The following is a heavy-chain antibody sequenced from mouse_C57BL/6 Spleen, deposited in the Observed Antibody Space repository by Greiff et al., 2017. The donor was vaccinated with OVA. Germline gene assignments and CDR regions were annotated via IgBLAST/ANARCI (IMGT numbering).Heavy chain of an antibody. V-gene: IGHV2-9-1*01. CDR3: ARAITTVVAMDY. Sequence: VQLQESGPGLVAPSQSLSITCTVSGFSLTSYAISWVRQPPGQGLEWLGVIWTGGGTNYNSALKSSVSISKDNSTSQVSLKMNSLQTDDTARYYCARAITTVVAMDYWGQGTSVTVSS. CDR2: IWTGGGT. D-gene: IGHD1-1*01. CDR1: GFSLTSYA. J-gene: IGHJ4*01.